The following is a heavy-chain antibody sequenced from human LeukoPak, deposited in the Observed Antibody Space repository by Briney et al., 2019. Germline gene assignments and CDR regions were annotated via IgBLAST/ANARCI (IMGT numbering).Heavy chain of an antibody. CDR1: GGSISSGGHY. CDR2: ISSTGST. Sequence: SETLSLTCTVSGGSISSGGHYWSWIRQPAGKGLEYLGRISSTGSTNYNPSLKSRVTISVDTSKNQFSLKLSSVTAADTAVYYCARGAPQVVPAASSLDYWGQGTLVTVSS. J-gene: IGHJ4*02. CDR3: ARGAPQVVPAASSLDY. D-gene: IGHD2-2*01. V-gene: IGHV4-61*02.